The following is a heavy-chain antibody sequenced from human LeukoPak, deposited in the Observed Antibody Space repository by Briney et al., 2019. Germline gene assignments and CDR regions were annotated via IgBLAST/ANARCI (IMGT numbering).Heavy chain of an antibody. CDR1: GFTFDDYG. D-gene: IGHD6-13*01. CDR2: INWNGGST. V-gene: IGHV3-20*04. J-gene: IGHJ6*03. Sequence: GGSLRLSCAASGFTFDDYGMSWVRQAPGKGLEWVSGINWNGGSTGYADSVKGRFTISRDNAKNSLYLQMNSLRAEDTALYYCARNHSSSWYYYYYYMDVWGKGTTVTVSS. CDR3: ARNHSSSWYYYYYYMDV.